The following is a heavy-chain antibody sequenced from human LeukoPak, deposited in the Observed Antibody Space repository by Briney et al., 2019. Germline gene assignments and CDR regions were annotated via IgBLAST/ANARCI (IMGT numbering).Heavy chain of an antibody. V-gene: IGHV3-23*01. J-gene: IGHJ5*02. Sequence: PGGSLRLSCEASGLIFSNYAMSWVRQAPGKGLEWVSVIGGSGVNTYYADSVKGRFTISRDNSKNTLFLQMNSLRAEDTAVYYCAKGMSGSSPYNWFDPWGQGTLVTVSS. CDR2: IGGSGVNT. D-gene: IGHD1-26*01. CDR1: GLIFSNYA. CDR3: AKGMSGSSPYNWFDP.